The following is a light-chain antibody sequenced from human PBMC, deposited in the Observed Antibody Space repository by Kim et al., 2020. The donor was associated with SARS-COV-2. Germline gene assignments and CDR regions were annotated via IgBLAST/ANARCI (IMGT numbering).Light chain of an antibody. CDR1: QSIASH. CDR3: QRRYITPFT. V-gene: IGKV1-39*01. J-gene: IGKJ3*01. Sequence: DIQMTQSPSTLSASVGDRVTITCRTTQSIASHLNWYQQKPGRAPKLLISAASTLQGGVPSRFSGSGSETDFTLTISSLQPDDFASDFCQRRYITPFTFGPGTKVDIK. CDR2: AAS.